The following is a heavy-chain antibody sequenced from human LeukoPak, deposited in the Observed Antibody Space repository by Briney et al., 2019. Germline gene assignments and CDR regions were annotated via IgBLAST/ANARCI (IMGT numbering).Heavy chain of an antibody. D-gene: IGHD5-24*01. Sequence: ASVTVSYKVSGYTLTELSMHWVRQAPGKGGEGMGGFDHGHGETIYAQKFQGRVTMTEDTSTDTAYMELSSLRSEDTAVYYCARTSHEMATIHQVQEFDYWGQGTLVTVSS. CDR1: GYTLTELS. CDR3: ARTSHEMATIHQVQEFDY. CDR2: FDHGHGET. V-gene: IGHV1-24*01. J-gene: IGHJ4*02.